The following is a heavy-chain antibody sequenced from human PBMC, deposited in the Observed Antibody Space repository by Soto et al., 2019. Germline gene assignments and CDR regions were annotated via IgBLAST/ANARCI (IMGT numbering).Heavy chain of an antibody. CDR1: GFSLSSHS. J-gene: IGHJ6*02. V-gene: IGHV3-48*02. CDR2: ISGSSETK. CDR3: ARGTSLGYYRYGRDV. D-gene: IGHD3-3*01. Sequence: EVQLVESGGGLAQPGGSLRLSCAASGFSLSSHSVNWVRQAPGKGLEWISYISGSSETKYNADSVKGRFTTSRSNVKNVVYLQMNGLRDDDTALYYCARGTSLGYYRYGRDVWGQGTTVTVSS.